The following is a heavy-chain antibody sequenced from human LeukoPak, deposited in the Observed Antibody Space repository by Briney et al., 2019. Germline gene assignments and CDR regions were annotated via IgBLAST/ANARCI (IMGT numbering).Heavy chain of an antibody. J-gene: IGHJ6*03. D-gene: IGHD1-1*01. CDR2: IHTSGST. V-gene: IGHV4-4*07. Sequence: PSDTLSLTCNVSGGSISSYYWSWLRQPAGNGLEWIGRIHTSGSTNYNPHHNIRVTTSVDTSMNQFSLRLSSVTAADTAVYYCARGPHWSDRAYYYYYYIDVWGKGTTVTVSS. CDR1: GGSISSYY. CDR3: ARGPHWSDRAYYYYYYIDV.